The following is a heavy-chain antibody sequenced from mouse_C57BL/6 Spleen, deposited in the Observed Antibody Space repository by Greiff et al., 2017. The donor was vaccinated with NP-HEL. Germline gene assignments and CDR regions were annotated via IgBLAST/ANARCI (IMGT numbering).Heavy chain of an antibody. CDR2: INPSSGYT. CDR1: GYTFTSYW. V-gene: IGHV1-7*01. Sequence: VQRVESGAELAKPGASVKLSCKASGYTFTSYWMHWVKQRPGQGLEWIGYINPSSGYTKYNQKFKDKATLTADKSSSTAYMQLSSLTYEDSAVYYCARILRDYAMDYWGQGTSVTVSS. CDR3: ARILRDYAMDY. J-gene: IGHJ4*01. D-gene: IGHD1-1*01.